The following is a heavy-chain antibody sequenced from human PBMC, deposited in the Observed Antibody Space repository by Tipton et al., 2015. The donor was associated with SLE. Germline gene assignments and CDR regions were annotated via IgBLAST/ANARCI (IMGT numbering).Heavy chain of an antibody. CDR2: IYYSGST. D-gene: IGHD6-13*01. J-gene: IGHJ4*02. CDR3: ARGWQQLIRD. V-gene: IGHV4-59*01. Sequence: PGLVKPSETLSLTCTAYGGSFSGYYWSWIRQPPGKGLEWIGYIYYSGSTNYNPSLKSRVTISVDTSKNQFSLKLSSVTAADTAVYYCARGWQQLIRDWGQGTLVTVAS. CDR1: GGSFSGYY.